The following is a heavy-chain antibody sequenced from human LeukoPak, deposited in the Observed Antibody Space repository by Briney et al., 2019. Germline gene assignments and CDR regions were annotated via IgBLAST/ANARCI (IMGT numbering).Heavy chain of an antibody. V-gene: IGHV4-30-4*08. CDR3: AREQWLQLCYFDF. CDR2: IYYRGNA. Sequence: SETLSLTCTVSGGSITSGDNYWSWIRQPPGKGLEWIGYIYYRGNAYYNPSLKSRVTISVDTSKNQFSLKLSSVTAADTAVYYCAREQWLQLCYFDFWGQGTLVTVSS. J-gene: IGHJ4*02. D-gene: IGHD5-24*01. CDR1: GGSITSGDNY.